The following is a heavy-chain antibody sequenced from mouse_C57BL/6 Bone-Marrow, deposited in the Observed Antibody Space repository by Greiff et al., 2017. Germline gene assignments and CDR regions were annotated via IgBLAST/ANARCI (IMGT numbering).Heavy chain of an antibody. V-gene: IGHV8-12*01. D-gene: IGHD2-1*01. CDR2: SYWDDDK. Sequence: QVTLKVSGPGILQSSQTLSLTCSFSGFSLSTSGMGVSWIRQPSGKGLEWLAHSYWDDDKRYNPSLKSRLTISKDTSSNQVFLKITSVDTADTATYYCARIYYGTYYAMDYWGQGTSVTVSS. CDR3: ARIYYGTYYAMDY. J-gene: IGHJ4*01. CDR1: GFSLSTSGMG.